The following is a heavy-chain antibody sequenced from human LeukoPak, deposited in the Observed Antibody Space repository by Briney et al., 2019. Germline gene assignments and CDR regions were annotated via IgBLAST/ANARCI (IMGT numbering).Heavy chain of an antibody. CDR1: GGSISSSSYY. CDR2: IYYTRST. D-gene: IGHD3-22*01. Sequence: PSETLSLTCTDSGGSISSSSYYWGWIRQPPGKGLEWIGSIYYTRSTYYNPSLKSRVTISVDTSKNQFSLQLTSVTAADTAVYYCARGVTMIVVVIHDWYFDLWGRGTLVTVSS. CDR3: ARGVTMIVVVIHDWYFDL. J-gene: IGHJ2*01. V-gene: IGHV4-39*01.